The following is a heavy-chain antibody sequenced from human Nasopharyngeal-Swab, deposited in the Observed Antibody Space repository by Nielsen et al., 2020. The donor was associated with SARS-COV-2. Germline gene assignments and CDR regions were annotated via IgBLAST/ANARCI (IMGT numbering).Heavy chain of an antibody. D-gene: IGHD4-17*01. CDR3: ARERGTVTTGAFDI. CDR2: ISYDGSNK. J-gene: IGHJ3*02. V-gene: IGHV3-30*03. Sequence: GESLKISCAASGFTFSSYGMHWVRQAPGKGLECVAVISYDGSNKYHADSVRGRFTISRDDSENTLYLQMNSLRAEDTAVYYCARERGTVTTGAFDIWGQGTMVTVSS. CDR1: GFTFSSYG.